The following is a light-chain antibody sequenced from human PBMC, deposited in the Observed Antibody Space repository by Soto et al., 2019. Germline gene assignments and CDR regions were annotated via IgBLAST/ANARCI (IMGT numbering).Light chain of an antibody. J-gene: IGKJ5*01. CDR1: QTVSTS. CDR3: RQSYSTPVT. Sequence: DLQMTQSPSSLSASVGDRVTITCRASQTVSTSLNWYQQKPGKAPNLLIYAASSLQSGDPSRFSGRGSGTDFTLIISSLQPEDFATYYCRQSYSTPVTFGQGTRLEIK. V-gene: IGKV1-39*01. CDR2: AAS.